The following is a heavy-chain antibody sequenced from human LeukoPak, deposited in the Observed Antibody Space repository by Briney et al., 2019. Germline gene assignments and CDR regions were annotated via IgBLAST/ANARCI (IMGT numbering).Heavy chain of an antibody. CDR1: GFTFSSYA. D-gene: IGHD3-10*01. CDR3: VRRPWGVCGDRLINWFDP. V-gene: IGHV3-23*01. CDR2: ISGSGGTT. Sequence: GGSLRLSCAASGFTFSSYAMSWVRQAPGKGLECVSAISGSGGTTHYADSVKGRFTISRDNSKNTMYLQANSLRAEDTAVYYCVRRPWGVCGDRLINWFDPWGQGTLVTVSS. J-gene: IGHJ5*02.